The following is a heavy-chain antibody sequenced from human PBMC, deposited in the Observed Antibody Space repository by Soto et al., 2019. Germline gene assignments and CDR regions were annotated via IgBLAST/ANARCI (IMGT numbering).Heavy chain of an antibody. J-gene: IGHJ6*02. CDR2: IYTSASI. V-gene: IGHV4-4*07. CDR1: GADINTYS. D-gene: IGHD6-19*01. Sequence: SETLSLTCSVSGADINTYSWTWIRQPAGKGLEWIGRIYTSASINYNPSLKGRVTLSVDTSTNQVSLRLASVTAADTAIYYCARDREAGYNFYYGIDVWGQGTTVTVSS. CDR3: ARDREAGYNFYYGIDV.